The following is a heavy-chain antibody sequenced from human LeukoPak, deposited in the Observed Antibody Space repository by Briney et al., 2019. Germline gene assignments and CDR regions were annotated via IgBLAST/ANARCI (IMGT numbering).Heavy chain of an antibody. CDR3: ARQGGGKFDP. CDR1: GYNFINHW. Sequence: GESLKISCKGSGYNFINHWITWVRQVPGKGLEWMARIDPSDSYSNYSPSFQGHVTISADKSTNTAYLQWTTLRASDTAMYYCARQGGGKFDPWGQGTLVTVSS. D-gene: IGHD3-16*01. CDR2: IDPSDSYS. V-gene: IGHV5-10-1*01. J-gene: IGHJ5*02.